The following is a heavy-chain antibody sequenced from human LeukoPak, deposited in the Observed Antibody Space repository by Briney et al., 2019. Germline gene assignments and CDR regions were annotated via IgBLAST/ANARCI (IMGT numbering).Heavy chain of an antibody. D-gene: IGHD3-16*01. J-gene: IGHJ4*02. CDR1: GYTFTGYY. Sequence: ASVKVSCKASGYTFTGYYMHWVRQAPGQGLEWMGWINPNSGGTNYAQKFQGRVTMTRDTSISTAYMELSRLRSDDTAVYYCAKAHSQYYEHVWGRLFDSWGQGTLVTVSS. V-gene: IGHV1-2*02. CDR2: INPNSGGT. CDR3: AKAHSQYYEHVWGRLFDS.